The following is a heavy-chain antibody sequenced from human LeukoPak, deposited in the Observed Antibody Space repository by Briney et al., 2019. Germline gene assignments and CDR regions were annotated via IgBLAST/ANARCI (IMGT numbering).Heavy chain of an antibody. CDR3: ARHKWRFLEWRNFDY. V-gene: IGHV4-39*01. CDR2: IYYSGST. CDR1: GGSISSSSYY. Sequence: KPSETLSLTCTVSGGSISSSSYYWGWIRQPPGKGLEWIGSIYYSGSTYYNPSLKSRVTISVDTSKNQFSLKLSSVTAADTAVYYCARHKWRFLEWRNFDYWGQGTLVTVSS. J-gene: IGHJ4*02. D-gene: IGHD3-3*01.